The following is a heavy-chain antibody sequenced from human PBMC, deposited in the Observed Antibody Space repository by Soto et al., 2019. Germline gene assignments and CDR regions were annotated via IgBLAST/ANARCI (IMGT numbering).Heavy chain of an antibody. CDR3: TTDVWTGRALDF. Sequence: FTISRDDSRNTVYLQMNSLKTEDTAMYYCTTDVWTGRALDFWGQGTLVTVSS. J-gene: IGHJ4*02. D-gene: IGHD2-21*01. V-gene: IGHV3-15*01.